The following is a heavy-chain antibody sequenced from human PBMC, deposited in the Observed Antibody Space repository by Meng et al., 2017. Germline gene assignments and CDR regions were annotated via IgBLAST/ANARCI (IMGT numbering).Heavy chain of an antibody. Sequence: QLTLKESGPTLVKPTQTLTLTCTFSGFSLSTSGVGVGWIRQPPGKALEWPALIYWDDDKRYSPSLKSRLTITKDTSKNQVVLTMTNMDPVDTATYYCAHRRGDSREGWFDPWGQGTLVTVSS. CDR2: IYWDDDK. CDR1: GFSLSTSGVG. J-gene: IGHJ5*02. V-gene: IGHV2-5*02. CDR3: AHRRGDSREGWFDP. D-gene: IGHD2-21*02.